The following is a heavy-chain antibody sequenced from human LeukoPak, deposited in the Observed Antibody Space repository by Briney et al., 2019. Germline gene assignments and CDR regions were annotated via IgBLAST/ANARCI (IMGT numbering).Heavy chain of an antibody. D-gene: IGHD5-18*01. CDR1: GFTFGTYA. CDR3: TRGQLWLRGEGSGLDY. CDR2: ISGIGTYT. Sequence: GGSLRLSCAASGFTFGTYAMSWVRQGPGKGLEWVSAISGIGTYTYYADSVKGRFTISRDNSKNTLYLQMNSLKTEDTAVYYCTRGQLWLRGEGSGLDYWGQGTLVTVSS. V-gene: IGHV3-23*01. J-gene: IGHJ4*02.